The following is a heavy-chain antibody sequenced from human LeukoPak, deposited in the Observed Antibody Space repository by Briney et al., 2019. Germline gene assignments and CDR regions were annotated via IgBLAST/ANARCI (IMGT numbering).Heavy chain of an antibody. CDR1: GGSFGHYY. J-gene: IGHJ3*02. CDR3: ARIYNDTSGNHNQAFDI. Sequence: SETLSLTCAVDGGSFGHYYWSWIRQPPGRGLEWIGEFNLGGGTNYNPSLRSRLTISVDAAKSQASLELNSVTPVDTALYYCARIYNDTSGNHNQAFDIWGQGTMVTVSS. D-gene: IGHD3-22*01. V-gene: IGHV4-34*01. CDR2: FNLGGGT.